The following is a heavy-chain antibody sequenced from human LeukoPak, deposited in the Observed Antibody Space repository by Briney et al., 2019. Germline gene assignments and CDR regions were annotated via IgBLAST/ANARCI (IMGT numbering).Heavy chain of an antibody. CDR2: INHSGST. CDR1: GGSISSSSYY. J-gene: IGHJ5*02. V-gene: IGHV4-39*07. CDR3: ARKVQLWSRIDP. D-gene: IGHD5-18*01. Sequence: SETLSLTCTVSGGSISSSSYYWSWIRQPPGKGLEWIGEINHSGSTNYNPSLKSRVTISVDTSKNQFSLKLSSVTAADTAVYYCARKVQLWSRIDPWGQGTLVTVSS.